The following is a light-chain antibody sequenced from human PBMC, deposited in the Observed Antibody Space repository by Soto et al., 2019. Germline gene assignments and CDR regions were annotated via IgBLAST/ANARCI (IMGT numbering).Light chain of an antibody. J-gene: IGLJ1*01. CDR3: SSHAVSDNPFV. V-gene: IGLV2-8*01. Sequence: QSALTQAPSASGSPGQSVTISCTGTSSDVGGYNYVSWYQQHPGKAPKVMIYDVNKRPSGVPDRFSGSKSGNTASLTVSGLQAEDEADYYCSSHAVSDNPFVFGTGTKLTVL. CDR1: SSDVGGYNY. CDR2: DVN.